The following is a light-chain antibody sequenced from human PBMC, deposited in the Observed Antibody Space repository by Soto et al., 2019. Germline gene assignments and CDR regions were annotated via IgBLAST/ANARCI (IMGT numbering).Light chain of an antibody. CDR1: QGIRTE. Sequence: ATQMTQSPSSLSASVGDRVTIACRASQGIRTELGWYKQKPGEAPKLLIYAAATIQSGVPSSLSGSGSGTAFTLPISSLQPKDLASNSCLQEYDYPRPFGQGTKVEMK. CDR3: LQEYDYPRP. J-gene: IGKJ1*01. CDR2: AAA. V-gene: IGKV1-6*01.